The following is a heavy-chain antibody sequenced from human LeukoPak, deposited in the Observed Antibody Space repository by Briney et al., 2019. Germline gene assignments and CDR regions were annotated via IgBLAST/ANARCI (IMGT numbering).Heavy chain of an antibody. CDR1: GFTFEDYA. Sequence: PGGSLRLSCAASGFTFEDYAMHWVRQAPGKGLEWASSISWNSFSIGYGDSVKGRFTISRDNAKNSLYLQMNSLRAEDTALYYCAKAPSAIASGSAAFDIWGQGTMVTVSS. D-gene: IGHD1-26*01. V-gene: IGHV3-9*01. CDR2: ISWNSFSI. J-gene: IGHJ3*02. CDR3: AKAPSAIASGSAAFDI.